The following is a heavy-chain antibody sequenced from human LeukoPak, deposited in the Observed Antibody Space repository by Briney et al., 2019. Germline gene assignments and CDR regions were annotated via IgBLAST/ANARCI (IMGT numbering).Heavy chain of an antibody. D-gene: IGHD4-17*01. Sequence: SVKVSCKASGGTFSSYAISWVRQAPGQGLEWMGGIIPIFGTANYAQKFQGRVTITADKSTSTAYMELSSLRSEDTAVYYCARVEYDYGDCGPLDYWGQGTLVTVSS. CDR1: GGTFSSYA. V-gene: IGHV1-69*06. CDR3: ARVEYDYGDCGPLDY. J-gene: IGHJ4*02. CDR2: IIPIFGTA.